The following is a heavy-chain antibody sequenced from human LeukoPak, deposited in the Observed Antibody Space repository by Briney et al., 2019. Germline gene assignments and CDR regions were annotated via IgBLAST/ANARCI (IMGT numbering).Heavy chain of an antibody. Sequence: SETLSLTCAVSGSSITSDFFWGWIRQPPRKGLEWIATIYYSWGMYFNPSLKSRVTISLDASKNQFSLKMTSLTAADTAIYYCARNVTAGFFDFWGQGILVTVSS. V-gene: IGHV4-38-2*01. CDR1: GSSITSDFF. D-gene: IGHD3-10*01. CDR2: IYYSWGM. J-gene: IGHJ4*02. CDR3: ARNVTAGFFDF.